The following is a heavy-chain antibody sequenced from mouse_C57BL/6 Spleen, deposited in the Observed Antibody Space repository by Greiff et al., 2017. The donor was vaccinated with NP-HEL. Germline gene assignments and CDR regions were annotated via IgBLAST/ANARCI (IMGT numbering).Heavy chain of an antibody. CDR1: GYTFTSYW. Sequence: VQLQQSGAELVKPGASVKLSCKASGYTFTSYWMHWVKQRPGQGLEWIGMIHPNSGSTNYNEKFKSKATLTVDKSSSTAYMQLSSLTSEDSAVYYCARGDYGSSFLFDYWGQGTTLTVSS. CDR2: IHPNSGST. J-gene: IGHJ2*01. CDR3: ARGDYGSSFLFDY. V-gene: IGHV1-64*01. D-gene: IGHD1-1*01.